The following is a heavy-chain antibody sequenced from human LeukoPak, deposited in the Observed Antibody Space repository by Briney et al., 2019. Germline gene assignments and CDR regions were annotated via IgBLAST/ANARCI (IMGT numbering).Heavy chain of an antibody. CDR1: GFSVSSYA. Sequence: GGSLRLSCAASGFSVSSYAMSWVRQAPGMGLQLVSAISTDGGSTYSADSVKGRFTIFRDISKNTLFLQMNSLRAEDTAVYFCAKDYRGSFTDWGQGTLGTVSS. D-gene: IGHD1-26*01. CDR2: ISTDGGST. CDR3: AKDYRGSFTD. V-gene: IGHV3-23*01. J-gene: IGHJ4*02.